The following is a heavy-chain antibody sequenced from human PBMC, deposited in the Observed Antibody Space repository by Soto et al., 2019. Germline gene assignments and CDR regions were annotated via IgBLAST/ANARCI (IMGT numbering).Heavy chain of an antibody. CDR2: ISYDGSNK. CDR1: GFTFSSYG. CDR3: AKPNYSNYEPYYYGMDV. D-gene: IGHD4-4*01. Sequence: GGSLRLSCAASGFTFSSYGMHWVRQAPGKGLEWVAVISYDGSNKYYADSVKGRFTISRDNSKNTLYLQMNSLRAEDTAVYYCAKPNYSNYEPYYYGMDVWGQGATVTVSS. V-gene: IGHV3-30*18. J-gene: IGHJ6*02.